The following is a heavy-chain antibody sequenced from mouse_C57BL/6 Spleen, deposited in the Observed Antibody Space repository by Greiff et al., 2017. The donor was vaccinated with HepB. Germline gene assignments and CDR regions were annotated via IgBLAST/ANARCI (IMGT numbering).Heavy chain of an antibody. D-gene: IGHD2-1*01. J-gene: IGHJ2*01. CDR2: IYPGSGNT. Sequence: VQLQQSGPELVKPGASVKISCKASGYSFTSYYIHWVKQRPGQGLEWIGWIYPGSGNTTSNEKFKGKATLTADTSSSTAYMQLSSLTSEDSAVYYCARGEYYYGNYPDYWGQGTTLTVSS. CDR3: ARGEYYYGNYPDY. CDR1: GYSFTSYY. V-gene: IGHV1-66*01.